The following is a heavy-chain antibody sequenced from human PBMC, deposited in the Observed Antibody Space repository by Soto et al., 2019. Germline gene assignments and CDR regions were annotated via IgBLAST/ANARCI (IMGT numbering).Heavy chain of an antibody. CDR1: GGSISSYY. D-gene: IGHD3-10*01. Sequence: SETLSLTCTVSGGSISSYYWSWFRQSPGKRMEWIGYVHHSWGSSYNPSLQSRVAISLDTSRSQFSLKVTSVTATDTAVYYCARQGFGPLHGLVDVWGQGTTVTVSS. V-gene: IGHV4-59*08. CDR3: ARQGFGPLHGLVDV. J-gene: IGHJ6*02. CDR2: VHHSWGS.